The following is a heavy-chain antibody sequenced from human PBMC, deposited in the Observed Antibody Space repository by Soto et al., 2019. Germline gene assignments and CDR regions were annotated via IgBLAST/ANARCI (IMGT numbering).Heavy chain of an antibody. CDR2: ISGSGGST. CDR1: GFTFSKAW. V-gene: IGHV3-23*01. CDR3: AKAGYSYAYNYFDY. J-gene: IGHJ4*02. Sequence: PGGSLRLSCAASGFTFSKAWINWVRQAPGKGLEWVPAISGSGGSTYYADSVKGRFTISRDNSKNTLYLQMNSLRAEDTAVYYCAKAGYSYAYNYFDYWGQGTLVTVSS. D-gene: IGHD5-18*01.